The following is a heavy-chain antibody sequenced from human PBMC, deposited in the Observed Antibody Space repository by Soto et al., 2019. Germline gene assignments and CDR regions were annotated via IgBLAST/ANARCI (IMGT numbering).Heavy chain of an antibody. CDR3: AKDFRLLWFGELFFNYFDY. V-gene: IGHV3-30*18. Sequence: GGSLRLSCAASGFTFSSYGMHWVRQAPGKGLEWVAVISYDGSNKYYADSVKGRFTISRDNSKNTLYLQMNSLSAEDTAVYYCAKDFRLLWFGELFFNYFDYWGQGTLVTVSS. CDR1: GFTFSSYG. J-gene: IGHJ4*02. CDR2: ISYDGSNK. D-gene: IGHD3-10*01.